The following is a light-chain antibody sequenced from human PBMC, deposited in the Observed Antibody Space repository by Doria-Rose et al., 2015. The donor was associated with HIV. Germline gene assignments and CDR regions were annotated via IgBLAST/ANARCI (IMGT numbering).Light chain of an antibody. V-gene: IGKV1-8*01. CDR1: QDISNY. CDR2: AAS. Sequence: AIRMTQSPSSLSASTGDRVTITCRASQDISNYLAWYQQKPGKAPKLLIYAASTSQRGVPSRFSGSGSGTDFTLTNGYLQSEDFATYYCQQYYSYPPTFGQGTKVEVK. CDR3: QQYYSYPPT. J-gene: IGKJ1*01.